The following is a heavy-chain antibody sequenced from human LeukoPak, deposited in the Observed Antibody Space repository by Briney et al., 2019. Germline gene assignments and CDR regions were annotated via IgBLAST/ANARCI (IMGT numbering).Heavy chain of an antibody. CDR2: MDPDSGNT. V-gene: IGHV1-8*01. CDR1: GYTFRSYI. J-gene: IGHJ6*03. CDR3: ARDYYFYMDV. Sequence: APVKVSCKASGYTFRSYIINWVRQATGQGPEWLGWMDPDSGNTGYAQKFQGRVTMTGNTSISTAYMELSSLRSEDTAVYYCARDYYFYMDVWGKGTTVTVSS.